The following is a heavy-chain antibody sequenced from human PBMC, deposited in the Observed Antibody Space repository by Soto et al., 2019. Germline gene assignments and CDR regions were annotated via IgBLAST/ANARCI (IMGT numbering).Heavy chain of an antibody. J-gene: IGHJ6*02. D-gene: IGHD3-3*01. CDR1: GGTFSSYA. V-gene: IGHV1-69*13. Sequence: SVKVSCKASGGTFSSYAISWVRQAPGQGLEWMGGIIPIFGTANYAQKFQGRVTITADESTSTAYMELSSLRSEDTAVYYCARRPITIFGVVIMVDYYGVDVWGQGTTVTVSS. CDR3: ARRPITIFGVVIMVDYYGVDV. CDR2: IIPIFGTA.